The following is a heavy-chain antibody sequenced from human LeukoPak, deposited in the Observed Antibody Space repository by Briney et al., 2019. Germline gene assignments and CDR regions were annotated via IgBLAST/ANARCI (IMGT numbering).Heavy chain of an antibody. CDR3: ASATRGGYYDH. D-gene: IGHD3-22*01. CDR2: ISTAGDT. J-gene: IGHJ5*02. V-gene: IGHV3-13*01. Sequence: PGGSLRLSRAASGFTFSSYDLHWVRQPTGKTLEWVSAISTAGDTYYPGSVKGRFTISRENAKNSLYLQMSSLEAGDTAVYYCASATRGGYYDHWGQGTLVTVSS. CDR1: GFTFSSYD.